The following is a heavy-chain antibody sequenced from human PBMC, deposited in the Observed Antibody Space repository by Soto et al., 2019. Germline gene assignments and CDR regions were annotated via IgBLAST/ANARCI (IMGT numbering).Heavy chain of an antibody. V-gene: IGHV1-18*01. J-gene: IGHJ6*02. CDR2: ISPYNDYT. D-gene: IGHD3-16*01. CDR3: ARGGYYDYCWKKLNYYGLDV. Sequence: QVQLVQSAAEVKKPGASVKVTCKASGYTFIRYGITWVRQAPGQGLEWVGWISPYNDYTQYAQKFNGRVTMTTDTSARTVTMALRGLRCDDTAVYYCARGGYYDYCWKKLNYYGLDVWGQGTPVTVSS. CDR1: GYTFIRYG.